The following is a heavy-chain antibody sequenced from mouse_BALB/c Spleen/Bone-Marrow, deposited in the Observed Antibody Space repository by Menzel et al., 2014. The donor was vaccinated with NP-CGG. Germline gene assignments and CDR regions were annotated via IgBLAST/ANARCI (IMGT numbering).Heavy chain of an antibody. D-gene: IGHD1-1*01. Sequence: VQLQQSGAELVKPGASVKLSCEASGYTFTNYWMHWVNQRPGQGLEWIGEINPTNGRSNYNEKFKSKATLTVDKSSSTAYMQLSSLTSVDSAVYYCARRGDYYGAMDYWGQGTSVTVSS. J-gene: IGHJ4*01. CDR1: GYTFTNYW. CDR2: INPTNGRS. V-gene: IGHV1S81*02. CDR3: ARRGDYYGAMDY.